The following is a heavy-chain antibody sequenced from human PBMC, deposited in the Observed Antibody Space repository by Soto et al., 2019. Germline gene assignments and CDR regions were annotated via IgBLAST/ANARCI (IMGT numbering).Heavy chain of an antibody. CDR3: AREEADSSADLIDP. CDR1: GFTFSSYW. CDR2: IKQDGSEK. Sequence: EVQLVESGGGLVQPGGSLRLSCAASGFTFSSYWMSWVRQAPGKGLEWVANIKQDGSEKYYVDSVKGRFTISRDNAKNSLYLQLNSLRAEDTAVYYCAREEADSSADLIDPWGQGTLVTVSP. J-gene: IGHJ5*02. V-gene: IGHV3-7*01. D-gene: IGHD6-19*01.